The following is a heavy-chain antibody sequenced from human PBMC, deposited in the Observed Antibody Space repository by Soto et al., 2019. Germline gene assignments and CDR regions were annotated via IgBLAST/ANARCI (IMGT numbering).Heavy chain of an antibody. CDR2: IYSGGST. CDR1: GFTVSSNY. CDR3: ARSITMVRGVIMDYYYYGMDV. Sequence: PGGSLRLSCAASGFTVSSNYMSWVRQAPGKGLEWVSVIYSGGSTYYADSVKGRFTISRDNSKNTLYLQMNSLRAEDTAVYYCARSITMVRGVIMDYYYYGMDVWGQGTTVTVSS. V-gene: IGHV3-53*01. J-gene: IGHJ6*02. D-gene: IGHD3-10*01.